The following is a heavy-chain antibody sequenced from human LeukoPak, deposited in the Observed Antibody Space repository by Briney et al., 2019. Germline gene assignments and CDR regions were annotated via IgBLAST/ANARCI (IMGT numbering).Heavy chain of an antibody. D-gene: IGHD2-2*01. V-gene: IGHV1-18*01. CDR2: ISAYNGNT. J-gene: IGHJ4*02. CDR1: GYTFTSYG. CDR3: AREPLGHCSSTSCAVPVDY. Sequence: GASVKVSCKASGYTFTSYGISWVRQAPGQGLEWMGWISAYNGNTNYAQKLQGRVTMTTDTSTSTAYMELRSLRSDDTAVYYCAREPLGHCSSTSCAVPVDYWGQGTLVTISS.